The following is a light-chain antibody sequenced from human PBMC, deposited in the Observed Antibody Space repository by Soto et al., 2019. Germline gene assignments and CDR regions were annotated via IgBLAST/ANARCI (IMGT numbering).Light chain of an antibody. CDR1: QSVSSN. Sequence: EIVMTQSPATLSVSPGERATLSCRASQSVSSNLAWYQQKPGQAPRLLIYGASTRTTGIPARFSGSGCGTEFTLTTSSLQPEDLSVYYCQQNNNCPPHTFGRGTKVEIK. CDR3: QQNNNCPPHT. V-gene: IGKV3-15*01. CDR2: GAS. J-gene: IGKJ4*01.